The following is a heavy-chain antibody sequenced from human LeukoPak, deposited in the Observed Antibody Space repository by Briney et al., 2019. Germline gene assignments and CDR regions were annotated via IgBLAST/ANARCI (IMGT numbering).Heavy chain of an antibody. V-gene: IGHV4-59*08. D-gene: IGHD1-1*01. CDR1: GGSISSYY. Sequence: SETLSLTCTVSGGSISSYYCSWIRQPPGEGLEWIGYIYYSGTTNYNPSLKSRVTISVDTSKNQFSLKLSSVTAADTAVYYCARHDPGRPGFRENLPFDYWGQGTLVTVSS. CDR3: ARHDPGRPGFRENLPFDY. J-gene: IGHJ4*02. CDR2: IYYSGTT.